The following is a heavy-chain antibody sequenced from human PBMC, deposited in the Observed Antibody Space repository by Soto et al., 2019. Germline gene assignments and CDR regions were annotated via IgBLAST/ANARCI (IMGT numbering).Heavy chain of an antibody. CDR3: ARDGMTTGDT. CDR1: GVSVRSYT. J-gene: IGHJ4*02. D-gene: IGHD2-21*02. V-gene: IGHV4-4*07. Sequence: SETLSLTCIVSGVSVRSYTWSWVRQPANKGLEWIGRVFSSVSATYNPSLKSRVSISMDTPENRISLKLDSVTAADAGVYFCARDGMTTGDTWGPGTLVT. CDR2: VFSSVSA.